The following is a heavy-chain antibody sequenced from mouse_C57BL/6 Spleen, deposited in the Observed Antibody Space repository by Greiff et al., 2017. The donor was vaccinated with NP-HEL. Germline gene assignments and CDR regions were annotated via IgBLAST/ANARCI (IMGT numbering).Heavy chain of an antibody. V-gene: IGHV1-82*01. CDR3: TSEGGSTGWFAY. D-gene: IGHD1-1*01. Sequence: QVQLQQSGPELVKPGASVKISCKASGYAFSSSWMNWVKQRPGQGLEWIGLIYPGDGDTNYNGKFKGKATLTADKSSSTAYMQLSSLTSEDSAVYFCTSEGGSTGWFAYWGKGTLVTVSA. CDR1: GYAFSSSW. CDR2: IYPGDGDT. J-gene: IGHJ3*01.